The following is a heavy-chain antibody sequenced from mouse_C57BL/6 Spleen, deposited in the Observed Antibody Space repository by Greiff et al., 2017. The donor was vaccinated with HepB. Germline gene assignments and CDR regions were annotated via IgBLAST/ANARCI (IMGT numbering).Heavy chain of an antibody. V-gene: IGHV1-55*01. J-gene: IGHJ4*01. CDR1: GYTFTSYW. D-gene: IGHD1-1*01. CDR3: ARRYYYGSSPLYAMDY. CDR2: IYPGSGST. Sequence: VQLQQPGAELVKPGASVKMSCKASGYTFTSYWITWVKQRPGQGLEWIGDIYPGSGSTNYNEKFKGKATLTADKSSSTAYMQLSSLTSEDSAVYFCARRYYYGSSPLYAMDYWGQGTSVTVSS.